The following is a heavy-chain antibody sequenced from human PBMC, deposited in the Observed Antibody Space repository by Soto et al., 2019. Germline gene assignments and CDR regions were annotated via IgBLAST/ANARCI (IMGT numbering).Heavy chain of an antibody. CDR2: INSDGSST. CDR1: GFTFGNYG. D-gene: IGHD3-16*01. CDR3: TKVISTVGGDFDS. Sequence: EVQLVESGGGLVQPGGSLRLSCAASGFTFGNYGMHWVRQVPGKGLVWVARINSDGSSTSYADSVKGRFTISRDNATKTLYLQMNSLRAEDTAMYYCTKVISTVGGDFDSWGQGTLVTVSS. J-gene: IGHJ4*02. V-gene: IGHV3-74*01.